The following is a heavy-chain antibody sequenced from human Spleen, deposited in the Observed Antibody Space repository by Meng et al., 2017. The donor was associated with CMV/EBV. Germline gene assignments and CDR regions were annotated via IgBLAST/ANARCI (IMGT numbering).Heavy chain of an antibody. D-gene: IGHD1-1*01. V-gene: IGHV3-30*02. Sequence: ASGFPFSTSGMHWVRQAPGKGLEWVAFIRYDGSNKYYGDSVKGRSTISRDNSKNTLYLQMNSLRVEDTAVYYCAKPTGLNYWYFDRWGRGTLVTVSS. CDR3: AKPTGLNYWYFDR. CDR1: GFPFSTSG. CDR2: IRYDGSNK. J-gene: IGHJ2*01.